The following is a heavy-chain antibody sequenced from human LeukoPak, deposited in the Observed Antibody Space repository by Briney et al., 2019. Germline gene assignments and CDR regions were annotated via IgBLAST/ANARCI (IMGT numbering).Heavy chain of an antibody. D-gene: IGHD3-10*01. CDR3: ARSRNYYRVYFDN. CDR2: ITPNTGDA. V-gene: IGHV1-46*01. Sequence: EASVKVSRKASGYTFSSFYLHWVRQAPGQGLEWMGIITPNTGDATYAPKFQDRLIMTRDRSTSTVYMELHSLRSEDTAVYYCARSRNYYRVYFDNWGQGTLVPVSS. J-gene: IGHJ4*02. CDR1: GYTFSSFY.